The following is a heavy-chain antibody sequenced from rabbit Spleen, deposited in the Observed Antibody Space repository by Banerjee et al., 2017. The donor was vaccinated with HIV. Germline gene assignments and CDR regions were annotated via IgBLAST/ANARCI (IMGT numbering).Heavy chain of an antibody. V-gene: IGHV1S47*01. CDR3: ARRPAMTLVMNL. J-gene: IGHJ4*01. D-gene: IGHD2-1*01. Sequence: QEQLVESGGGLVQPGGSLKLSCKASGFDFTNYGVSWVRQTPGKGLDWIGYIDPIFGRTYYASWVDGRFTISSHNAQNTLYLQLNSLTAADTATYFCARRPAMTLVMNLWCPGTLVTVS. CDR2: IDPIFGRT. CDR1: GFDFTNYG.